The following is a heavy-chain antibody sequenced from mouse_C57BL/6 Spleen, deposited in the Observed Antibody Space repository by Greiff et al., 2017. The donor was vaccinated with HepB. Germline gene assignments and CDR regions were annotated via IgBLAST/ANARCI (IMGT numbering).Heavy chain of an antibody. CDR3: ARWGTTVVEYAMDY. Sequence: QVQLQQSGAELVRPGSSVKLSCKASGYTFTSYWMHWVKQRPIQGLEWIGNIDPSDSETHYNQKFKDKATLTVDKSSSTAYMQLSSLTSEDSAVYYCARWGTTVVEYAMDYWGQGTSVTVSS. D-gene: IGHD1-1*01. V-gene: IGHV1-52*01. CDR1: GYTFTSYW. J-gene: IGHJ4*01. CDR2: IDPSDSET.